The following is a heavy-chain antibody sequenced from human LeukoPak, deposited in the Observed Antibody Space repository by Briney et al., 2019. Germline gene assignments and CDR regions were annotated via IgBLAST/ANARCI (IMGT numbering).Heavy chain of an antibody. J-gene: IGHJ4*02. V-gene: IGHV3-9*01. CDR3: AKDPYYYDSSRFDY. CDR1: GFTFDDYA. Sequence: PGRSLRLSCAASGFTFDDYAMHWVRQAQGKGLGWVSGIRWNSGSIGSEDSVKGRFAISRDNAKNSLYLQMNSMRAEDTALYYCAKDPYYYDSSRFDYWGQGGLVTVSS. D-gene: IGHD3-22*01. CDR2: IRWNSGSI.